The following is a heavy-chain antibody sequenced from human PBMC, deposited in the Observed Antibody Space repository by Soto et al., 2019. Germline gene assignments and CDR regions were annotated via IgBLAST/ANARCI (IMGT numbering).Heavy chain of an antibody. V-gene: IGHV3-23*01. CDR1: GFSFSSYA. CDR3: AKGSIEYSASVDN. Sequence: VQLLESGGGLVQLGGSLRLSCAASGFSFSSYAMVWVRQAPGKGLEWVSVISARGGSSYFADSVKGRFTISRDNSKNVLSLEMNSLRAEDTAIYFCAKGSIEYSASVDNWGQGTLVLVSS. CDR2: ISARGGSS. J-gene: IGHJ4*02. D-gene: IGHD5-12*01.